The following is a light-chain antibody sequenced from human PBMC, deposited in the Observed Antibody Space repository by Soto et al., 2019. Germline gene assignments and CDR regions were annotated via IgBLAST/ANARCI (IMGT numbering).Light chain of an antibody. CDR3: MQALQTPPT. J-gene: IGKJ2*01. Sequence: DIVMTQSPLSLSVTPGEPASISCRSSQSLLHKNGYNYLQWYLQKPGQSPQLLIHLGSHRASGVPDRFSGSGSGTDFTLKISRVEAEDVGVYYCMQALQTPPTFGQGTNLEIK. CDR1: QSLLHKNGYNY. CDR2: LGS. V-gene: IGKV2-28*01.